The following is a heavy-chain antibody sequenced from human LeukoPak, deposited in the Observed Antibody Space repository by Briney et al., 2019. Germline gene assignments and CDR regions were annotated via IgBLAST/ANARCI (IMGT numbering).Heavy chain of an antibody. V-gene: IGHV1-3*01. Sequence: ASVKVSCKTSGYTFTSYTMHWVRQAPGQRLEWMGWTDAGNGNTKYSQKFQGRVTITRDTSARIVFMELSSLRSEDTAEYYCARETAFWSGYYTNWFDPWGQGTLVIVSS. D-gene: IGHD3-3*01. CDR3: ARETAFWSGYYTNWFDP. CDR2: TDAGNGNT. J-gene: IGHJ5*02. CDR1: GYTFTSYT.